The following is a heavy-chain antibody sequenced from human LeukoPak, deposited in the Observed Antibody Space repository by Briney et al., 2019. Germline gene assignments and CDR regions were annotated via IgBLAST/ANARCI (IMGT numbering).Heavy chain of an antibody. J-gene: IGHJ4*02. CDR1: SGSICSSSYY. CDR2: IYFSGRT. D-gene: IGHD3-10*01. CDR3: ARHVTYYYGSGSYYRGRFKYYFDY. V-gene: IGHV4-39*01. Sequence: SQTLSLTCTVSSGSICSSSYYCGWIRPPPGKGLEWIRSIYFSGRTYNNPSLKSRVTISVDTSKNQFSLKLSSVTAADTAVYYCARHVTYYYGSGSYYRGRFKYYFDYWGQGTLVTVSS.